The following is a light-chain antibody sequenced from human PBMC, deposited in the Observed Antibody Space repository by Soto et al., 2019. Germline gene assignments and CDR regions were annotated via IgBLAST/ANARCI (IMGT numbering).Light chain of an antibody. CDR2: EVN. CDR1: SSDVGSYNH. J-gene: IGLJ1*01. Sequence: QSALTQPPSVSGSPGQSVTISCTGTSSDVGSYNHLSWYQQPPGTAPKLIMYEVNTRPSGVPDRFSGSKSGSTASLTISGLQAEDEADYYCSLYISGSTYVFGTGTKVTVL. V-gene: IGLV2-18*01. CDR3: SLYISGSTYV.